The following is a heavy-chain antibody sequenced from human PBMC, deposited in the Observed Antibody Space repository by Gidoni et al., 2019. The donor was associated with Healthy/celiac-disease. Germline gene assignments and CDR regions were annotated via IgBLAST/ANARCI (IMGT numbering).Heavy chain of an antibody. CDR2: ISSSSSYI. V-gene: IGHV3-21*01. Sequence: EVQLVESGGGLVKPGGSLRLSCAASGFTFSSYSMNWFRQAPGKGLEGVSSISSSSSYIYYADSVKGRFTISRDNAKNSLYLQMNSLRAEDTAVYYCARDQYYYGMDVWGQGTTVTVSS. CDR3: ARDQYYYGMDV. J-gene: IGHJ6*02. CDR1: GFTFSSYS.